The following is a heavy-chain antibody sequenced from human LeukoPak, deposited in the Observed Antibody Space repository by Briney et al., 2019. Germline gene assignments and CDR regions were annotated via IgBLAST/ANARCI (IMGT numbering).Heavy chain of an antibody. CDR1: GGTFSSYA. CDR2: IIPIFGAA. Sequence: SVKVSCKASGGTFSSYAISWVRQAPGQGLEWMGGIIPIFGAANYAQKFQGRVTITADESTSTAYMELSSLRSEDTAVYYCARTSAAEVIYFDYWGQGTLVTVSS. V-gene: IGHV1-69*13. J-gene: IGHJ4*02. CDR3: ARTSAAEVIYFDY. D-gene: IGHD6-13*01.